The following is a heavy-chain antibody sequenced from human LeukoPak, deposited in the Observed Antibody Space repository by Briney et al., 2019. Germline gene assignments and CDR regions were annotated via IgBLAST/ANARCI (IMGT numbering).Heavy chain of an antibody. CDR2: IYTSGST. CDR3: AREGRVVVVVAANLLGSIEAPAYYYYMDV. D-gene: IGHD2-15*01. V-gene: IGHV4-4*07. CDR1: GGSISSYY. Sequence: SETLSLTCTVSGGSISSYYWSWIRQPAGKGLEWIGRIYTSGSTNYNPSLKSRVTMSVDTSKNQFSLKLSSVTAADTAVYYCAREGRVVVVVAANLLGSIEAPAYYYYMDVWGKGTTVTVSS. J-gene: IGHJ6*03.